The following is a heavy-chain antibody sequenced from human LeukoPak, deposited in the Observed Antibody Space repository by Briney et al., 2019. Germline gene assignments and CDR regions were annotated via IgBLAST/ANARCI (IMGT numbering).Heavy chain of an antibody. CDR3: AREGGIAVAEGPDY. D-gene: IGHD6-19*01. Sequence: SVKVSCKASGGTFSSYAISWVRQAPGQGLEWMGGIIPIFGTANYAQKFQGRVTITADESTSTAYMELSSLRSEDTAVYYCAREGGIAVAEGPDYWGQGTLVTVSS. V-gene: IGHV1-69*13. J-gene: IGHJ4*02. CDR1: GGTFSSYA. CDR2: IIPIFGTA.